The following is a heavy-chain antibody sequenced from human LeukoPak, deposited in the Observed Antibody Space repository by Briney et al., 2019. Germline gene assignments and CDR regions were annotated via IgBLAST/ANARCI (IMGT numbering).Heavy chain of an antibody. D-gene: IGHD3-10*01. V-gene: IGHV4-59*01. CDR2: IYYSGST. CDR3: ARGRARYGSGSMMDV. Sequence: SETLSLTCTVSGGSISSYYWSWIRQPPGEGLEWVGYIYYSGSTNYNPSLKSRVTISVDTSKNQFSLKLSSVTAADTAVYYCARGRARYGSGSMMDVWGKGTTVTVSS. J-gene: IGHJ6*04. CDR1: GGSISSYY.